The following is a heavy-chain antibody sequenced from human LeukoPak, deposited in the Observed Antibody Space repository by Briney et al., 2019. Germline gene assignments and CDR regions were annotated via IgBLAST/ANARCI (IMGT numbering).Heavy chain of an antibody. CDR1: GAPVTSNF. CDR3: ARAGYYFDRSGFYPPQF. V-gene: IGHV3-66*01. Sequence: GGSLRLSCSASGAPVTSNFMGWVRQPPGKGLEWVAVISSSDNAYYADSVEGRFTISRDTSKNTQFLQMNSLRAEDTAVYYCARAGYYFDRSGFYPPQFWGQGTLVTVSS. J-gene: IGHJ4*02. CDR2: ISSSDNA. D-gene: IGHD3-22*01.